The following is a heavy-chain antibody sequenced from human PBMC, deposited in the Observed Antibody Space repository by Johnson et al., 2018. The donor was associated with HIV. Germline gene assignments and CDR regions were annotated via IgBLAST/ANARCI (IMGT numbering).Heavy chain of an antibody. V-gene: IGHV3-30*02. Sequence: QVQLVESGEGVVQPGRSLRLSCAASGFTFSSYGMHWVRQAPGKGLEWVAFIRYDGSNKYYADSVKGRFTISRDNPKNTLSLQMNSLRAEDTAVYYCARDGFWVGAFDIWGQGTMVTVSS. CDR1: GFTFSSYG. CDR2: IRYDGSNK. D-gene: IGHD3-10*01. CDR3: ARDGFWVGAFDI. J-gene: IGHJ3*02.